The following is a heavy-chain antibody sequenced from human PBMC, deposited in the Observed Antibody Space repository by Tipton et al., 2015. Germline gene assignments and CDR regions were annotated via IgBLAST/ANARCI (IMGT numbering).Heavy chain of an antibody. Sequence: GSLRLSCATSGFTFSSAWMSWVRQAPGKGLEWVGRIKNKIDGETTDYAAPVKGRFTISRDDSTNTLHLQMNSLSSEDTGVYYCTTPAYSATSCAFWGQGTLVTVPS. V-gene: IGHV3-15*01. CDR1: GFTFSSAW. CDR2: IKNKIDGETT. CDR3: TTPAYSATSCAF. J-gene: IGHJ4*02. D-gene: IGHD5-12*01.